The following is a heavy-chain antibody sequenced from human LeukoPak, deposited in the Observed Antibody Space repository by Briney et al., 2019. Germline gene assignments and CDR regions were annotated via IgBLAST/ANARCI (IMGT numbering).Heavy chain of an antibody. J-gene: IGHJ6*02. D-gene: IGHD6-13*01. Sequence: AASVKVSCKASGGTFSSYAISRVRQAPGQGLEWMGGIIPIFGTANYAQKFQGRVTITADESTSTAYMELSSLRSEDTAVYYCARTVIAAALLGYYYGMDVWGQGTTVTVSS. V-gene: IGHV1-69*13. CDR2: IIPIFGTA. CDR3: ARTVIAAALLGYYYGMDV. CDR1: GGTFSSYA.